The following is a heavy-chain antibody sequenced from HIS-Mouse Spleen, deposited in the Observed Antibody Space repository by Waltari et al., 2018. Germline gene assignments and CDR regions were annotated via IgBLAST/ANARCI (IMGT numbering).Heavy chain of an antibody. CDR2: ISYDGSNK. Sequence: QVQLVESGGGVVEPGRSLRPSCAASGFPFRSYGMHWVRQAPGKGLEWVAVISYDGSNKYYADSVKGRFTISRDNSKNTLYLQMNSLRAEDTAVYYCAKDRGSPLYFDYWGQGTLVTVSS. CDR3: AKDRGSPLYFDY. D-gene: IGHD1-26*01. CDR1: GFPFRSYG. J-gene: IGHJ4*02. V-gene: IGHV3-30*18.